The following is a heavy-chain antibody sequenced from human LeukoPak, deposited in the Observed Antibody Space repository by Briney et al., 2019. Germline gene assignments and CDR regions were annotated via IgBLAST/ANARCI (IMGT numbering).Heavy chain of an antibody. CDR3: ARGVEPSTYYMDV. Sequence: PSETLSLTCTVSGGSISSGSYYWSWIRQPAGKGLEWIGRIYTSGSTNYNPSLKSRVTISVDTSKNQFSLKLSSVTAADTAVYYCARGVEPSTYYMDVWGKGTTVTVSS. CDR1: GGSISSGSYY. V-gene: IGHV4-61*02. J-gene: IGHJ6*03. CDR2: IYTSGST. D-gene: IGHD6-6*01.